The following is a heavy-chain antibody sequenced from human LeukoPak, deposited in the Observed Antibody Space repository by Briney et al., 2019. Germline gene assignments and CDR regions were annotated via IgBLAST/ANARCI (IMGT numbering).Heavy chain of an antibody. J-gene: IGHJ4*02. CDR1: GFTFSSFA. CDR3: AKARAGDITVAFNY. V-gene: IGHV3-23*01. CDR2: ISGSGAST. Sequence: GGSLRLSCAASGFTFSSFAMSWVRQAPGKGLEWVSGISGSGASTYYADSVKGRFTISRDNSQNTLYLQMNSLRAEDTAIYYCAKARAGDITVAFNYWGQGTLVTVSS. D-gene: IGHD2-15*01.